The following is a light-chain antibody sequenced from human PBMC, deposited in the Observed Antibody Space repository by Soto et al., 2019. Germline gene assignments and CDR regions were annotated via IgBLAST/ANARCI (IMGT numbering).Light chain of an antibody. CDR3: QQYNNWPRGT. CDR2: GAS. J-gene: IGKJ1*01. V-gene: IGKV3-15*01. CDR1: QSVSSN. Sequence: EVLMTQSPATLSVSPGERATLSCRASQSVSSNLAWFQQKPGQAPRLLIYGASTRATGIPARFSGSGSGTEFTLTISSLQSEDFALYYCQQYNNWPRGTFGQGTKVEIK.